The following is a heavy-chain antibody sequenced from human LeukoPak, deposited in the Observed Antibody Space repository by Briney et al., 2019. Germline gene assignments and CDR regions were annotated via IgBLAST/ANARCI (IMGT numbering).Heavy chain of an antibody. D-gene: IGHD3-9*01. CDR1: GYTLTELS. CDR3: AADGLRYPDPYYFDY. CDR2: FDPEDGET. V-gene: IGHV1-24*01. Sequence: ASVTVSCKVSGYTLTELSMHWVRQAPGEGLEWMGGFDPEDGETIYAQKFQGRVTMTEDTSTDTAYMELSSLRSEDTAVYYCAADGLRYPDPYYFDYWGQGTLVTVSS. J-gene: IGHJ4*02.